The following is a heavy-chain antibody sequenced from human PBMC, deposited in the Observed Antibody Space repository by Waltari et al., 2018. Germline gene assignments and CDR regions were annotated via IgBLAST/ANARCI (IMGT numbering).Heavy chain of an antibody. V-gene: IGHV4-4*07. D-gene: IGHD3-16*01. J-gene: IGHJ1*01. CDR2: VYTTGTA. CDR3: ARGYSDDGGEYFQH. CDR1: GVSISDYY. Sequence: VQLQESGPRLVEPWETLSLTCRISGVSISDYYWSWIRQPAGKGLEFIGRVYTTGTADYDPAFRSGATVSVDKSKNHFSLSLTSVTAADAAIYYCARGYSDDGGEYFQHWGQGTLVTVSS.